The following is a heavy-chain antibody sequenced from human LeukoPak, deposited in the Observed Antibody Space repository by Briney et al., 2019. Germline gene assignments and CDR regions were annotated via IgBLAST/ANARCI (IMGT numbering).Heavy chain of an antibody. J-gene: IGHJ3*02. V-gene: IGHV3-53*01. CDR3: AKEYYYDSSGWYAFDI. D-gene: IGHD3-22*01. CDR2: IYSAGST. CDR1: GFTVSSNY. Sequence: GGSLRLSCAASGFTVSSNYMSWVRQAPGKGPGWVSLIYSAGSTYYADSVKGRFAFSRDNSKNTLYLQMNSLRAEDTAVYYCAKEYYYDSSGWYAFDIWGQGTMVTVSS.